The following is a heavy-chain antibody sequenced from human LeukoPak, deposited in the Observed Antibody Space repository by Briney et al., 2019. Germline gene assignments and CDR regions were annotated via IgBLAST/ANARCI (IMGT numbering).Heavy chain of an antibody. Sequence: SETLSLTCTVSGGSISSGGYYWSWIRQHPGKGLEWIGYIYYSGSTYYNPSLKSRVTISVDTSKNQFSLKLSSETAADTAVYYCARDGLHYYDSSGYYRAFDYWGQGTLVTVSS. CDR3: ARDGLHYYDSSGYYRAFDY. D-gene: IGHD3-22*01. CDR2: IYYSGST. J-gene: IGHJ4*02. CDR1: GGSISSGGYY. V-gene: IGHV4-31*03.